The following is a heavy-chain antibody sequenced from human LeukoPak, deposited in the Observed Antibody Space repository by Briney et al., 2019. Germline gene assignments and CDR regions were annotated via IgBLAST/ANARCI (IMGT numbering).Heavy chain of an antibody. CDR1: GDSISRYY. Sequence: KASETLSLTCTVSGDSISRYYWSWIRKPPGRGREWIGYIYYSGSTNYNPSLKSRVTISVDMSKNYFSVKLSSVTAADTALYYCARESVGEDAFDIWGQGTMVTVSS. CDR3: ARESVGEDAFDI. D-gene: IGHD1-26*01. V-gene: IGHV4-59*01. CDR2: IYYSGST. J-gene: IGHJ3*02.